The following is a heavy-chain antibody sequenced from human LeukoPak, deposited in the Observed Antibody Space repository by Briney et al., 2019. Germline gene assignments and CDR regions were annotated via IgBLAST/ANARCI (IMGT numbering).Heavy chain of an antibody. Sequence: GASVKVSCKAAGGTFSSYAISWVRQAPGQGLEWMGGIIPILGTANYAQKFQGRVTITADESTSTAYMELSSLRAEDAAVYYCASWVVLITSPGWLNPWGQGTLVTVSS. D-gene: IGHD3-22*01. CDR2: IIPILGTA. V-gene: IGHV1-69*13. J-gene: IGHJ5*02. CDR1: GGTFSSYA. CDR3: ASWVVLITSPGWLNP.